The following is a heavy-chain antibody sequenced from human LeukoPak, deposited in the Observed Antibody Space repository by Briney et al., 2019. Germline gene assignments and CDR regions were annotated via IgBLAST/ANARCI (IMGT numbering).Heavy chain of an antibody. CDR3: AREGNYYDILTGFFDY. CDR1: GYTFTSYG. D-gene: IGHD3-9*01. CDR2: ISAYNGNT. Sequence: ASVKVSCTASGYTFTSYGISWVRQAPGQGLGWMGWISAYNGNTNYAQKLQGRVTMTTDTSTSTAYMELRSLRSDDTAVYYCAREGNYYDILTGFFDYWGQGTLVTVSS. V-gene: IGHV1-18*01. J-gene: IGHJ4*02.